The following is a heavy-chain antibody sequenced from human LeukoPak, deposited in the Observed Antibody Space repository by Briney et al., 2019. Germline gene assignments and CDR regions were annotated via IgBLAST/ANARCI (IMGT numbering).Heavy chain of an antibody. V-gene: IGHV5-51*01. CDR3: ASGPFGSGYYTLFDSNGPYYFDY. D-gene: IGHD3-3*01. CDR2: IYPGDSDT. CDR1: GYSFTSYW. J-gene: IGHJ4*02. Sequence: GESLKISCKGSGYSFTSYWIGWVRQMPGKGLEWMGIIYPGDSDTRYSPSFQGQVTISADKSISTAYLQWSSLKASDTAMYYCASGPFGSGYYTLFDSNGPYYFDYWGQGTLVTVSS.